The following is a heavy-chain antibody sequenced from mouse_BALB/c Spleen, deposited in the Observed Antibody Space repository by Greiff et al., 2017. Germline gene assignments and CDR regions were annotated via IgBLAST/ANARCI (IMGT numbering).Heavy chain of an antibody. CDR1: GFTFSDYY. CDR2: ISDGGSYT. D-gene: IGHD4-1*01. CDR3: ARDSGTSSYFDY. V-gene: IGHV5-4*02. Sequence: EVQLVESGGGLVKPGGSLKLSCAASGFTFSDYYMYWVRQTPEKRLEWVATISDGGSYTYYPDSVKGRFTISRDNAKNNLYLQMSSLKSEDTAMYYCARDSGTSSYFDYWGQGTTLTVSS. J-gene: IGHJ2*01.